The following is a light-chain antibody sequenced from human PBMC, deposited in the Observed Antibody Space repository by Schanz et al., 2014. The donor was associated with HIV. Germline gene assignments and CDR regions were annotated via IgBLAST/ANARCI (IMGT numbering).Light chain of an antibody. CDR2: KAS. J-gene: IGKJ1*01. V-gene: IGKV1-5*03. CDR1: QSISNW. CDR3: QQLDTYPLT. Sequence: IQMTQSPSTLSASVGDRVIITCRASQSISNWLAWYQQKSGKAPKLLIYKASTLESGVPSRFVGSGSGTEFTLTISSLQPEDFATYYCQQLDTYPLTFGLGTKVAIK.